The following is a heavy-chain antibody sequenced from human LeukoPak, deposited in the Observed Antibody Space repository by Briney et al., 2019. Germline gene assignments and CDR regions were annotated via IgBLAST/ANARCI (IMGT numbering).Heavy chain of an antibody. J-gene: IGHJ4*02. CDR3: ARTTAWARTKFDY. V-gene: IGHV1-18*01. Sequence: ASVKVSCKASGYTFTAYGFTWVRQAPGQGLEGMGWISTYSDNANYAQNLQGRVTMTTDTSTTTAYMELRSLRSDDTAVYYCARTTAWARTKFDYWGQGTLVTVSS. D-gene: IGHD1-14*01. CDR2: ISTYSDNA. CDR1: GYTFTAYG.